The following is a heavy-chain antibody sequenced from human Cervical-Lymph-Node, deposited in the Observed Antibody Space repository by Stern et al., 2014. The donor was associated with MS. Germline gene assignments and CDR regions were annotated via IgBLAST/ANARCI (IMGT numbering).Heavy chain of an antibody. V-gene: IGHV4-31*03. Sequence: QVQLQESGPGLVKPSQTLSLTCTVSGASISSGGFSWNWIRQHPGKGLEWIGHIYYSGIIYYKSSLKSRVTISADTSKNQFSLNVRSVTAADKAVYYCARQDISSAAFDYWGQGTLVTVSS. D-gene: IGHD6-6*01. CDR3: ARQDISSAAFDY. CDR1: GASISSGGFS. J-gene: IGHJ4*02. CDR2: IYYSGII.